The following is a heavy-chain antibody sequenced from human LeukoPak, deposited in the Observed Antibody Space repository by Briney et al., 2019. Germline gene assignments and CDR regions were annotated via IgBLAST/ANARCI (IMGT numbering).Heavy chain of an antibody. V-gene: IGHV3-74*01. CDR1: GFDFSSNW. Sequence: GGSLRLSCAASGFDFSSNWMHWVRHAPGQGLVCVSRIKGDGISTNYADSVKGRFTISRDIAKNTLYLQMNSLRAEDTGVYYCAKDHYWSIDYWGRGTLVTVSS. D-gene: IGHD3-3*01. CDR3: AKDHYWSIDY. CDR2: IKGDGIST. J-gene: IGHJ4*02.